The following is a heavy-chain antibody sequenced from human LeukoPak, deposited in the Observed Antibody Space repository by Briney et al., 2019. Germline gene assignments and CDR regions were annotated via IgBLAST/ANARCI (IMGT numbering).Heavy chain of an antibody. CDR2: IYYSGST. V-gene: IGHV4-59*01. CDR3: ARTDYDILTGYYTRYYYYMDV. D-gene: IGHD3-9*01. Sequence: SATLSLTCTVSGGSISSYYWSWIRQPPGKGLEWIGYIYYSGSTNYNPSLKSRVTISVDTSKNQFSLKLSSVTAADTAVYYCARTDYDILTGYYTRYYYYMDVWGKGTTVTISS. J-gene: IGHJ6*03. CDR1: GGSISSYY.